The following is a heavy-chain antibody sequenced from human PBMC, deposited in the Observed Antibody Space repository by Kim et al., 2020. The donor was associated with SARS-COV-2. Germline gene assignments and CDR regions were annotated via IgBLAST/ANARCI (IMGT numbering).Heavy chain of an antibody. CDR1: GFTFTSYY. J-gene: IGHJ4*01. CDR2: ISSSGNTN. V-gene: IGHV3-11*01. D-gene: IGHD6-19*01. CDR3: TGEGNSGAPSYVAY. Sequence: GGSLRLSCAASGFTFTSYYMSWVRQTPGKGLEWVAYISSSGNTNYDADAERRRSTICGNNTETSYYLLISMLAAEKTADYYWTGEGNSGAPSYVAYWRQG.